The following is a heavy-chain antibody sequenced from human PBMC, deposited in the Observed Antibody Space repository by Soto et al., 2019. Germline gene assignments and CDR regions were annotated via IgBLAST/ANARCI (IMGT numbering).Heavy chain of an antibody. D-gene: IGHD1-1*01. Sequence: GASVKVSCKASGYTFSTYALHWVRQAPGQGLEWMGWINGGNGHTRYSQKFKDRVTISRDTPASTAYMELSGLRSEDTAVYYCARGKGMEENYYYYGMDVWSQGTTVTVSS. CDR2: INGGNGHT. J-gene: IGHJ6*02. CDR3: ARGKGMEENYYYYGMDV. CDR1: GYTFSTYA. V-gene: IGHV1-3*01.